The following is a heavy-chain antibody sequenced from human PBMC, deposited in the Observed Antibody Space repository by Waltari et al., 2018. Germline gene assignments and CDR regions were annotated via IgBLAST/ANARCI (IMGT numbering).Heavy chain of an antibody. D-gene: IGHD5-18*01. CDR3: AKDIGDTAMVTIDY. J-gene: IGHJ4*02. CDR2: ISWDGGST. CDR1: GFTFDDYT. V-gene: IGHV3-43*01. Sequence: EVQLVESGGGLVQPGRSLRLSCAASGFTFDDYTMHWVRQAPGKGLEWVSLISWDGGSTYYADSVKGRFTISRDNSKNSLYLQMNSLRTEDTALYYCAKDIGDTAMVTIDYWGQGTLVTVSS.